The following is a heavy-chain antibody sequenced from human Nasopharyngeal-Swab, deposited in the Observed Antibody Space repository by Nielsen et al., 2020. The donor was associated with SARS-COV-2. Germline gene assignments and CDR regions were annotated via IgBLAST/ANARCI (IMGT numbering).Heavy chain of an antibody. V-gene: IGHV3-23*01. Sequence: GESLKISCAASGFTFSNFAMSWVRQAPGKGLEWVSVISGSDHTTYYAGSVKGRFTISRDNSKNTVNLQMNSLRVEDTAIYYCAKDRDSGDDSDDYYHYYGMDVWGQGTTVTVFS. D-gene: IGHD5-12*01. CDR3: AKDRDSGDDSDDYYHYYGMDV. CDR2: ISGSDHTT. J-gene: IGHJ6*02. CDR1: GFTFSNFA.